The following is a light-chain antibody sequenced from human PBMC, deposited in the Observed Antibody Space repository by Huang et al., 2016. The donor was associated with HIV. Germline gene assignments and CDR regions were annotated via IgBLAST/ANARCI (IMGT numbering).Light chain of an antibody. Sequence: ETVMTQSPATLSLSPGERATLSCRASQSVSTNLAWYQQNPGQAPRLLLFGASTRATGIPARFSGTGAGTEFTLTISSLQSEDFAVYYCQQYNTWPPNTFGQGTKLEIK. CDR3: QQYNTWPPNT. CDR2: GAS. CDR1: QSVSTN. V-gene: IGKV3-15*01. J-gene: IGKJ2*01.